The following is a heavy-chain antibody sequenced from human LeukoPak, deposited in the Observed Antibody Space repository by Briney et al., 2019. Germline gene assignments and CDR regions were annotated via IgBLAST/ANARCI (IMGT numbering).Heavy chain of an antibody. D-gene: IGHD3-9*01. CDR1: GYTFTGYY. CDR3: AREVSPQKLRYSGGGWFDP. V-gene: IGHV1-2*06. CDR2: INPNSGGT. Sequence: ASVKVSCKASGYTFTGYYMHWVRQAPGQGLEWMGRINPNSGGTNYAQKFQGRVTMTRDTSISTAYMELSSLRSEDTAVYYCAREVSPQKLRYSGGGWFDPWGQGTLVTVSS. J-gene: IGHJ5*02.